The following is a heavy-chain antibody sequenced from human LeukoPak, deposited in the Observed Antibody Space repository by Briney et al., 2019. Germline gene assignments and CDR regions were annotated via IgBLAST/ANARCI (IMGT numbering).Heavy chain of an antibody. V-gene: IGHV3-21*01. CDR1: GFTFSSYS. CDR3: ARDGEMVGIDY. Sequence: GGSLRLSCAASGFTFSSYSMNWVRQAPGKGLESVSSISSSSSYTYYADSVKGRFTISRDNAKNSLYLQMNSLRAEDTAVYYCARDGEMVGIDYWGQGTLVTVSS. D-gene: IGHD5-24*01. J-gene: IGHJ4*02. CDR2: ISSSSSYT.